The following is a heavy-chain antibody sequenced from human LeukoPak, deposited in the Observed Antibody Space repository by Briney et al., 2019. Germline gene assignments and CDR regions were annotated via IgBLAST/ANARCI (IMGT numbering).Heavy chain of an antibody. CDR1: GYTFTSYD. V-gene: IGHV1-8*01. J-gene: IGHJ6*03. D-gene: IGHD2-15*01. CDR3: ATGFPLGYCSGGSCYVFDYYYMDV. Sequence: ASVKVSCKASGYTFTSYDINWVRQATGQGLEWMGLMNSNSGNKDYAQKFQGTITMTRNTSISTAYMELSSLRSEDTAVYYCATGFPLGYCSGGSCYVFDYYYMDVWGKGTTVTVSS. CDR2: MNSNSGNK.